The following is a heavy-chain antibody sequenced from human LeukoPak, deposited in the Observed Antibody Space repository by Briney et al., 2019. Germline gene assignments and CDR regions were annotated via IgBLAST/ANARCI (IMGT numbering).Heavy chain of an antibody. D-gene: IGHD6-13*01. CDR1: GFSLSSYA. J-gene: IGHJ4*02. Sequence: GGSLRLSCAASGFSLSSYAMSWVRQAPGKGLEWVSVISGGGGTTYYADSVKGRFTISRDSSKNTLHLQMNSLRVEDTAIYYCAKLARLSSAAGAYFDYWGQGSLVTVAA. CDR2: ISGGGGTT. V-gene: IGHV3-23*01. CDR3: AKLARLSSAAGAYFDY.